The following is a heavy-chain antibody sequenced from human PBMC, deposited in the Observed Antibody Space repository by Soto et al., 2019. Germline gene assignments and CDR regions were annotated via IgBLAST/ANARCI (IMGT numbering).Heavy chain of an antibody. J-gene: IGHJ6*02. CDR2: ISGSGGST. CDR3: XXXXLXXAAXGLLYXXXXGMDV. V-gene: IGHV3-23*01. Sequence: EVQXXXSXGGLVQPXGXLRLSCAASGFTFSSYAMSWVRQAPGKGLEWVSAISGSGGSTYYADSVKGRXXXXXXXXXXXXXXXXXXXXXXXXXXXXXXXXXLXXAAXGLLYXXXXGMDVWGQGTTVXV. CDR1: GFTFSSYA.